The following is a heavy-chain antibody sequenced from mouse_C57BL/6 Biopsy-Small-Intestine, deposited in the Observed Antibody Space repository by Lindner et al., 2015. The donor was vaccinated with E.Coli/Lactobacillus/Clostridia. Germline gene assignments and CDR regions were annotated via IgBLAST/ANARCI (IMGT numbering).Heavy chain of an antibody. CDR3: ARGDYDFYYAMDY. CDR2: IYPRSGNT. CDR1: GYTFTSYG. V-gene: IGHV1-81*01. J-gene: IGHJ4*01. D-gene: IGHD2-4*01. Sequence: VQLQESGAELARPGASVKLSCKASGYTFTSYGISWVKQRTGQGLEWIGEIYPRSGNTYYNEKFKGKATLTADKSSSTAYMELRSLTSEDSAVYFCARGDYDFYYAMDYWGQGTSVTVSS.